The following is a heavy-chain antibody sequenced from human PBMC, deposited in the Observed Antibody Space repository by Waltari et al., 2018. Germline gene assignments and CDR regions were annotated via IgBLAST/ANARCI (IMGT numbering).Heavy chain of an antibody. J-gene: IGHJ4*02. V-gene: IGHV3-48*01. D-gene: IGHD3-22*01. CDR1: GFTFSSYS. CDR3: ARDLPTADYYDSSGYDY. Sequence: EVQLVESGGGLVQPGGSLRLSCAASGFTFSSYSMNWVRQAPGKGLAWVSYISSSSSTIYYADSVKGRFTISRDNAKNSLYLQMNSLRAEDTAVYYCARDLPTADYYDSSGYDYWGQGTLVTVSS. CDR2: ISSSSSTI.